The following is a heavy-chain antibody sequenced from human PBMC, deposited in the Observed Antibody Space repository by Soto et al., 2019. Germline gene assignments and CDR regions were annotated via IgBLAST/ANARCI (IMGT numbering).Heavy chain of an antibody. J-gene: IGHJ1*01. V-gene: IGHV4-38-2*01. CDR2: IYHSGST. D-gene: IGHD2-2*01. CDR3: AVGYCSSTTCSREYFQH. Sequence: SETLSLTCAVSGYSISSGYYWGWIRQPPGKGLEWIGTIYHSGSTFHNPSLKSRVTISVDTSKNQFSLRLRSVTAADTAVYYCAVGYCSSTTCSREYFQHWGQGTLVTVS. CDR1: GYSISSGYY.